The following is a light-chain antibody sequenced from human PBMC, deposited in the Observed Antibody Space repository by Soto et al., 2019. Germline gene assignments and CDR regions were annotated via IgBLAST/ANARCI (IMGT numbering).Light chain of an antibody. CDR1: SSDVGGYNY. Sequence: LTQPPSASGSPGQSVTISCTGTSSDVGGYNYVSWYQQHPGKAPKLMIYEVSKRPSGVPDRFSGSKSGNTASLTVSGLQAEDEADYYCSSYAGSSNFVFGTGTKVTVL. V-gene: IGLV2-8*01. CDR2: EVS. J-gene: IGLJ1*01. CDR3: SSYAGSSNFV.